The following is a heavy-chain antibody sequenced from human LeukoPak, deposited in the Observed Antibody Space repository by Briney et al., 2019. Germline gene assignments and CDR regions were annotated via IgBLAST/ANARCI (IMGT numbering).Heavy chain of an antibody. CDR1: GYTFTSYY. J-gene: IGHJ4*02. Sequence: GASVKVSCKASGYTFTSYYMHWVRQAPGQGLEWMGIINPSGGSTSYAQKFQGRVTMTRDTSINTAYMELSNLRSEDTAVYYCARVSQTPAYYYTSGYYYHGYWGQGTRVTVSS. D-gene: IGHD3-22*01. CDR3: ARVSQTPAYYYTSGYYYHGY. V-gene: IGHV1-46*01. CDR2: INPSGGST.